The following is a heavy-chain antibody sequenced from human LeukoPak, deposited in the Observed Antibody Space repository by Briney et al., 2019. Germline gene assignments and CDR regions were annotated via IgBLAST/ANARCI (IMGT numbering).Heavy chain of an antibody. J-gene: IGHJ6*02. CDR2: IYTSGST. Sequence: SETLSLTCTVSGVSISSYYWSWIRQPAGKGLEWIGRIYTSGSTNYNPSLKSRVTMSVDTSKNQFSLKLSSVTAADTAVYYCARDREPFFWSGYSTNYYYGMDVWGQGTTVTVSS. CDR3: ARDREPFFWSGYSTNYYYGMDV. D-gene: IGHD3-3*01. CDR1: GVSISSYY. V-gene: IGHV4-4*07.